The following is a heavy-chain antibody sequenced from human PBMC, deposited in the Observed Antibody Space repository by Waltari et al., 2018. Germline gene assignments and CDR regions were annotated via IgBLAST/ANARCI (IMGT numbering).Heavy chain of an antibody. J-gene: IGHJ4*02. Sequence: QVQLQESGPGLVKPSETLSLTCPVPGGSITSSYWSWIREPPGKGLEWIGHIFYSGITTYNPSLKSRVTISVDTSKNQFSLKLNSVTAADTAVYYCARHASMGDYPIDCWGRGTLVTVSS. CDR1: GGSITSSY. D-gene: IGHD4-17*01. CDR3: ARHASMGDYPIDC. V-gene: IGHV4-59*08. CDR2: IFYSGIT.